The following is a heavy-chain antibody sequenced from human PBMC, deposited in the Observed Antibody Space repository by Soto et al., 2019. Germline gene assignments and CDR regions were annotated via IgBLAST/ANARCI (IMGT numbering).Heavy chain of an antibody. CDR2: IRSKAYGGTT. J-gene: IGHJ6*02. Sequence: QPGGSLRLSCTPSGFTLGDVAMSWFRQAPGKGLEWVGFIRSKAYGGTTEYAASVKGRFTISRDDSKSIAYLQMNSLKTEDTAVYYCTRLREGSYYGMDVWGQGTTVTVSS. CDR3: TRLREGSYYGMDV. V-gene: IGHV3-49*03. CDR1: GFTLGDVA.